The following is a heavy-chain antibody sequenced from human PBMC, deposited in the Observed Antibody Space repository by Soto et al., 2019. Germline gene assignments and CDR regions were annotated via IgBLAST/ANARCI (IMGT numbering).Heavy chain of an antibody. CDR3: ARWEALRYFDLRRRWFDP. CDR1: GGTFSSYA. Sequence: QVQLVQSGAEVKKPGSSVKVSCKASGGTFSSYAISWVRQAPGQGLEWMGGIIPIFGTANYAQKFQGRVTITADESTSTAYMELSSLRSEDTAVYHCARWEALRYFDLRRRWFDPWGQGTLVTVSS. J-gene: IGHJ5*02. V-gene: IGHV1-69*01. D-gene: IGHD3-9*01. CDR2: IIPIFGTA.